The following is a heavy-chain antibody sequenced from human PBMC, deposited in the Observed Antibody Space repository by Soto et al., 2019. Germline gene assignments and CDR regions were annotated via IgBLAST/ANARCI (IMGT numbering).Heavy chain of an antibody. J-gene: IGHJ3*02. CDR3: ARVRRGYSDAFDI. CDR1: GYTFAIYG. Sequence: ASVKVSCKASGYTFAIYGISWVRQAPGQGLEWMGWISAYNGNTNYAQKLQGRVTMTTDTSTSTAYMELRSLRSDDTAVYYCARVRRGYSDAFDIWGQGTMVTVSS. D-gene: IGHD3-22*01. V-gene: IGHV1-18*01. CDR2: ISAYNGNT.